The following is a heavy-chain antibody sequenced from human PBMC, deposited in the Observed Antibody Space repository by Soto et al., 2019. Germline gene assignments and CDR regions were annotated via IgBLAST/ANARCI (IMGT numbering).Heavy chain of an antibody. Sequence: EVQLLESGGGLVQPGGSLRLSCAASGFTFSNYDMSWVRQAPGRGLEWVSAVSRSGGMTYYADSAKGRFTISRDNSKNTLNLEMHGLRGEDTAVYYCATQGGTSDYWGQGTLVTVSS. CDR1: GFTFSNYD. CDR3: ATQGGTSDY. V-gene: IGHV3-23*01. CDR2: VSRSGGMT. J-gene: IGHJ4*02. D-gene: IGHD2-2*01.